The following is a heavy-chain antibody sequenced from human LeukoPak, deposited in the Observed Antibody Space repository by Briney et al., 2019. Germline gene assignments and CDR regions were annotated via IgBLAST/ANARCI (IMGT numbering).Heavy chain of an antibody. V-gene: IGHV5-51*01. D-gene: IGHD2-2*01. CDR1: GSSFTSYW. CDR2: IYPGDSDT. J-gene: IGHJ4*02. CDR3: ARRRGRYCSSTSCRLGGIVDY. Sequence: GASLKISCKGSGSSFTSYWIGWVRQMPGKGLEWMGIIYPGDSDTRYSPSFQGQVTISADKSISTAYLQWSSLKASDTAMYYCARRRGRYCSSTSCRLGGIVDYWGQGTLVTVSS.